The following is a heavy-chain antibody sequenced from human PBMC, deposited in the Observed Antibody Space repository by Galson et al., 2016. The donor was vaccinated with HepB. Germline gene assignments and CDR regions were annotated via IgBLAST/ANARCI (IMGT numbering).Heavy chain of an antibody. CDR2: IYSGDSDT. J-gene: IGHJ3*02. CDR1: GYSFTSYW. Sequence: QSGAEVKKPGESLKISCKASGYSFTSYWIGWVRQMPGKGLEWMGIIYSGDSDTRYSPSFEGQVTLSADKSISTAYLQWSSLKASDTAMYYCARGQASGPVGEDAFNIWGQGTMVTVSS. CDR3: ARGQASGPVGEDAFNI. D-gene: IGHD6-19*01. V-gene: IGHV5-51*03.